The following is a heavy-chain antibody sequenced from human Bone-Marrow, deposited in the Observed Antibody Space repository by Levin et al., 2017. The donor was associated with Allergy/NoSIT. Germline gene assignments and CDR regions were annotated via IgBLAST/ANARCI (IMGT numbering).Heavy chain of an antibody. CDR2: INEDGSKT. CDR3: VRDYVWGTAEGDV. V-gene: IGHV3-7*01. D-gene: IGHD3-16*01. J-gene: IGHJ3*01. CDR1: GFTFRNHW. Sequence: GGSLRLSCAASGFTFRNHWMTWMRQAPGEGLEWLANINEDGSKTYYLGSVKGRFTISRDNAKNSVYLEMTSLRPEDTALYYCVRDYVWGTAEGDVWGQGTMVTVS.